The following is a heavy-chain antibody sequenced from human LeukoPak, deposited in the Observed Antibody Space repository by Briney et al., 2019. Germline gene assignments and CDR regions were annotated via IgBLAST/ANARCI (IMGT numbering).Heavy chain of an antibody. D-gene: IGHD2-2*02. CDR1: GGTFSIYA. CDR2: IIPIFGTA. Sequence: SVKVSCKASGGTFSIYAISWVRQAPGQGLEWMGGIIPIFGTANYAQKFQGRVTITTDESTSTAYMELSSLRSEDTAVYYCARGTLVVPAAIGGGYYFDYWGQGTLVTVSS. CDR3: ARGTLVVPAAIGGGYYFDY. V-gene: IGHV1-69*05. J-gene: IGHJ4*02.